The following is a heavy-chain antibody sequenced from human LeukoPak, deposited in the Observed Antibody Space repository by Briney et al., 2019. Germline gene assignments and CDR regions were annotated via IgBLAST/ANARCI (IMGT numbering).Heavy chain of an antibody. J-gene: IGHJ4*02. CDR3: ARDWAYYGGNFRGQIDY. CDR2: MNPNSGNT. CDR1: GYTFTSYD. V-gene: IGHV1-18*01. D-gene: IGHD2-21*02. Sequence: GASVKVSCKASGYTFTSYDINWVRQAPGQGLEWMGWMNPNSGNTNYAQKLQGRVTMTTDTSTSTAYMELRSLRSDDTAVYYCARDWAYYGGNFRGQIDYWGQGTLVTVSS.